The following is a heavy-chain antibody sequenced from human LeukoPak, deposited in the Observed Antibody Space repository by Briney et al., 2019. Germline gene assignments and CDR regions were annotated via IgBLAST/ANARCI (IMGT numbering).Heavy chain of an antibody. D-gene: IGHD4-17*01. CDR3: SRGIYGDNVYPRFDP. J-gene: IGHJ5*02. CDR2: INPTGGST. V-gene: IGHV1-46*01. Sequence: SVKVSCKASGYIFTSYYMHWVRQAPGHGLEWMGIINPTGGSTSYAQKFQGRVTMTRDTSTNTVNTELSRLSPQNAAVYYFSRGIYGDNVYPRFDPWGQGTLVTVSS. CDR1: GYIFTSYY.